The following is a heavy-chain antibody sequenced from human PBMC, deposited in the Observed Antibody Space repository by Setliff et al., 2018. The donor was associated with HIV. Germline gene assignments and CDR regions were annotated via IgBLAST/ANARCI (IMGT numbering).Heavy chain of an antibody. V-gene: IGHV3-21*01. J-gene: IGHJ4*02. CDR2: ISSSSTYI. CDR1: GFTFSSYS. CDR3: ARVGVGATVFFDY. Sequence: GSLRLSCAASGFTFSSYSMNWVRQAPGRGLEWVSSISSSSTYIYYADSVRGRFTISRDNAKNSLYLQMNSLRAEDTAVYYCARVGVGATVFFDYWGQGTLVTVSS. D-gene: IGHD1-26*01.